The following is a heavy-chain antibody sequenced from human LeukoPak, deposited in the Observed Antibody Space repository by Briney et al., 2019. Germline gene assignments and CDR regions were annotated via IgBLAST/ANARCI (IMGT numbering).Heavy chain of an antibody. J-gene: IGHJ4*02. Sequence: SQTLSLTCTVSGGSISPYYWSWIRQPPGKGLEWLAYIYYSGNTAYNPALESRVAISVDTSKNQLSLKLSSVTAADTAVYYCARSTGSTMFIDYWGQGTLVTVSS. CDR2: IYYSGNT. CDR1: GGSISPYY. CDR3: ARSTGSTMFIDY. D-gene: IGHD3-10*02. V-gene: IGHV4-59*01.